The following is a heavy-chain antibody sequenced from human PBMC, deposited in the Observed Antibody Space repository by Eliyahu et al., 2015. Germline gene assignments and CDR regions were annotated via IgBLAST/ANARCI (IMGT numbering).Heavy chain of an antibody. V-gene: IGHV1-24*01. Sequence: QVQLVQSGAAVKKPGASVTVSCXVSGYTLTDLPMPWVRQPPGKGLEWMGGFDPEDRQTIYAQKFQGRVIMTEDRSTNIVYMELRSLRSEDTAVYYCATGVSVGASEPIYYFYFGMDVWGQGTTVTVSS. D-gene: IGHD1-26*01. CDR2: FDPEDRQT. CDR1: GYTLTDLP. J-gene: IGHJ6*02. CDR3: ATGVSVGASEPIYYFYFGMDV.